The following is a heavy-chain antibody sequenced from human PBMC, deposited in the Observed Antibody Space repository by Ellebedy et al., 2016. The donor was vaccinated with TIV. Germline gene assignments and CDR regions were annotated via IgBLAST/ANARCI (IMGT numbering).Heavy chain of an antibody. Sequence: GESLKISCAASGFTVSSNYMSWVRQAQGKGLEWVSVIYSGGSTYYADSVKGRFTISRDNSKNTLYLQMNSLRAEDTAVYYCARAGGYSYGYLVYWGQGTLVTVSS. CDR2: IYSGGST. CDR3: ARAGGYSYGYLVY. D-gene: IGHD5-18*01. J-gene: IGHJ4*02. V-gene: IGHV3-53*01. CDR1: GFTVSSNY.